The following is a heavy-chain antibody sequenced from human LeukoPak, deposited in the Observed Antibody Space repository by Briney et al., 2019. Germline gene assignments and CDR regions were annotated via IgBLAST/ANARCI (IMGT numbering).Heavy chain of an antibody. V-gene: IGHV3-21*01. D-gene: IGHD3-3*01. J-gene: IGHJ4*02. CDR1: GFTFSSYS. Sequence: GGSLRLSCAASGFTFSSYSMNWVRQAPGKGLEWVSSITTSGSYIYYADSVKGRFTISRDNAKNSLYLQMNSLRADDTAVYYCARTYDFWSGFDSWGQGTLVTVSS. CDR3: ARTYDFWSGFDS. CDR2: ITTSGSYI.